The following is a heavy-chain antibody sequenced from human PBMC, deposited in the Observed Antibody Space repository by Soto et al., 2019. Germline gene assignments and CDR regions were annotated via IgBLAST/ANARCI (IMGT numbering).Heavy chain of an antibody. V-gene: IGHV3-23*01. J-gene: IGHJ4*02. CDR2: IGGSGGNR. CDR3: ARVASDYINSVDN. Sequence: EVQLLESGGGLVQPGGSLRLSCAASGFTFNAYAMTWVRQAPGKGLEWVSAIGGSGGNRYYADSVRGRFTISRDNSKDTVDLQLNSLSVEDTAVYYCARVASDYINSVDNWGQGILVTVSS. CDR1: GFTFNAYA. D-gene: IGHD4-4*01.